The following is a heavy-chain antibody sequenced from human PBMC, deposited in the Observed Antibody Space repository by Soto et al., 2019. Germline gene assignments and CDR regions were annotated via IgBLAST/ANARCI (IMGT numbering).Heavy chain of an antibody. CDR1: GLSLSTAW. CDR3: VRGYYYDSSGYLGDAFDI. D-gene: IGHD3-22*01. J-gene: IGHJ3*02. Sequence: PGGSLRLSCAASGLSLSTAWMSWVRQAPGKGLEWVGRTRNKANSYTTDYAASVKGRFTISRDDSKNSLYLQMNSLKTEDTAVYYCVRGYYYDSSGYLGDAFDIWGQGTMVTV. V-gene: IGHV3-72*01. CDR2: TRNKANSYTT.